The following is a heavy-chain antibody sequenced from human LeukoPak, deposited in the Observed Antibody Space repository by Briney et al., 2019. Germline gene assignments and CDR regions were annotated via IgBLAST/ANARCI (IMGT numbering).Heavy chain of an antibody. J-gene: IGHJ4*02. D-gene: IGHD2-2*01. Sequence: GGSLRLSCAASGFTFSTYWMHWVRQAPGKGLVWVSRISSDGSITGYADSVKGRFAISRDNAKNTLYLQMNSLRAEDTAVYYCARAPQYCSSTSCYPYYFDYWGQGTLVTVSS. CDR3: ARAPQYCSSTSCYPYYFDY. CDR1: GFTFSTYW. CDR2: ISSDGSIT. V-gene: IGHV3-74*01.